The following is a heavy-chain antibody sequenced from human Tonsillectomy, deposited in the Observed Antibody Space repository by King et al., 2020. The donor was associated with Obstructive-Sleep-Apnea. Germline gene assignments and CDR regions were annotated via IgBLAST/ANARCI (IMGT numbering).Heavy chain of an antibody. CDR1: GFTFSSSS. J-gene: IGHJ4*02. D-gene: IGHD1-26*01. Sequence: VQLVESGGGVVQPGRSLRLSCAASGFTFSSSSMHWVRQAPGKGLEWVAFISYDGSDDYYAESVKGRLTISKDNSKNTVYLQVNSLRAEATAMYYCARGGGGSSSPLDYWGQGTLVTVSS. CDR3: ARGGGGSSSPLDY. V-gene: IGHV3-30*04. CDR2: ISYDGSDD.